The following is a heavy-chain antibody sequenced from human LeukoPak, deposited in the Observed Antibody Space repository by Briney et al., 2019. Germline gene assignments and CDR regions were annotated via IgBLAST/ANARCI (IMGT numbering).Heavy chain of an antibody. Sequence: QAGGSLRLSCAASGFTFSSYSMNWVRQAPGKGLEWVSYISSSSSTIYYADSVKGRFTISRDNAKNSLYLQMNSLRAEDTAVYYCARVIFRNSVVTPLFDYWGQGTQVTVSS. CDR3: ARVIFRNSVVTPLFDY. V-gene: IGHV3-48*04. D-gene: IGHD4-23*01. J-gene: IGHJ4*02. CDR2: ISSSSSTI. CDR1: GFTFSSYS.